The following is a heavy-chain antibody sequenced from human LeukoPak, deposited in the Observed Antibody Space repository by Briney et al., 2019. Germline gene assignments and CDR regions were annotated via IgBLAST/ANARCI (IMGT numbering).Heavy chain of an antibody. V-gene: IGHV3-30*02. CDR3: ARGAIYRYYLDYWG. Sequence: GGSLRLSCGASGFTFSSYGMHWVRQAPGKGLEGVAFIRYDGSNKYYADSVKGRFTMSRDNSKNTLYLQMNSLRAEDTAVYYCARGAIYRYYLDYWGWGQGTLVTVSS. CDR1: GFTFSSYG. D-gene: IGHD4-17*01. CDR2: IRYDGSNK. J-gene: IGHJ4*02.